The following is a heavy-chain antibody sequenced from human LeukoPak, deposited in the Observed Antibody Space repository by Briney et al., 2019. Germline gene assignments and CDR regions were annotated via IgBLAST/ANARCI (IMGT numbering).Heavy chain of an antibody. Sequence: SETLSLTCTVSGDSISSGSYYWGWIRQPPGKGLEWIGSIFYSGSTFYNPSLKSRVTISVDTSKNQFSLRLTSMTAADTAVYYCARLGSMAHFDYWGQGTLVTVSS. CDR1: GDSISSGSYY. V-gene: IGHV4-39*01. J-gene: IGHJ4*02. CDR2: IFYSGST. D-gene: IGHD1-26*01. CDR3: ARLGSMAHFDY.